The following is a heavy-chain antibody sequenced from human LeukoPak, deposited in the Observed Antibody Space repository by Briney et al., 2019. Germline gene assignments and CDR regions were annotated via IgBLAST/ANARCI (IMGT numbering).Heavy chain of an antibody. J-gene: IGHJ6*03. D-gene: IGHD2-2*01. CDR3: AREGYCSSTSCSTYYYYYYMDV. V-gene: IGHV1-69*01. Sequence: GSSVKVSCKASGGTFSSYAIGWVRQAPGQGLEWMGGIIPIFGTANYAQKFQGRVTITADESTSTAYMELSSLRSEDTAVYYCAREGYCSSTSCSTYYYYYYMDVWGKGTTVTVSS. CDR2: IIPIFGTA. CDR1: GGTFSSYA.